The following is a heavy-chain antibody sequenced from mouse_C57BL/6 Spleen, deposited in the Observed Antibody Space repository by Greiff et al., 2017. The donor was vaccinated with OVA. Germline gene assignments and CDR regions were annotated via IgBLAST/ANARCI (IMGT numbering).Heavy chain of an antibody. V-gene: IGHV1-15*01. J-gene: IGHJ4*01. CDR3: TSRSYDGRGDY. Sequence: QVQLKQSGAELVRPGASVTLSCKASGYTFTDYEMHWVKQTPVHGLEWIGAIDPETGGTAYNQKFKGKAILTADKSSSTAYMELRSLTSEDSAVYYCTSRSYDGRGDYWGQGTSVTVSS. CDR2: IDPETGGT. D-gene: IGHD2-3*01. CDR1: GYTFTDYE.